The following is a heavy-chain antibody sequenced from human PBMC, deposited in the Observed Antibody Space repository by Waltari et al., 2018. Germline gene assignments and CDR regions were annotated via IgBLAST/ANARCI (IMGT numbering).Heavy chain of an antibody. CDR3: ATVGSKASAGSYYNFDY. CDR1: GYTLTELS. V-gene: IGHV1-24*01. J-gene: IGHJ4*02. CDR2: FDPEDGET. D-gene: IGHD3-10*01. Sequence: QVQLVQSGAEVKKPGASVKVSCKVSGYTLTELSMHWVRQAPGKGLEWMGGFDPEDGETFYAQKFQGIVTMTEDTSTDTAYMELSSLRSEDTAVYYCATVGSKASAGSYYNFDYWGQGTLVTVSS.